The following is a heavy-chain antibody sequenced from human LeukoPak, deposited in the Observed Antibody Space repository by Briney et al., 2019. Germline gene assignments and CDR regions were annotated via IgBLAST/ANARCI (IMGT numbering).Heavy chain of an antibody. CDR2: ISGYNGRT. J-gene: IGHJ4*02. CDR3: ARGTSGGDRQPTGYFDY. V-gene: IGHV1-18*01. CDR1: GYNFPVFG. D-gene: IGHD1-1*01. Sequence: GASVKVSCTTSGYNFPVFGISWVRQAPGQGLEWMGWISGYNGRTIYAQTVQDRVTMTTDTSTRTVYMELRSLKPNDTAVYYCARGTSGGDRQPTGYFDYWGQGSLVIVSS.